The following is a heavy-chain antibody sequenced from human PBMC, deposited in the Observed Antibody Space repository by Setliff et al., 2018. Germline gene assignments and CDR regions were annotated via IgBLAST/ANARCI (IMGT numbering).Heavy chain of an antibody. CDR1: GDSISSRRNY. V-gene: IGHV4-61*09. CDR3: AKDPRGGGGVGIHWYYYYMDV. Sequence: PSETLSLTCTVSGDSISSRRNYWGWFRQPAGKELEWIGQIYTSWSTNYNPSLKSRVTISLDTSKNQFSLSLTSVTAEDTAVYHCAKDPRGGGGVGIHWYYYYMDVWGKGTTVTVSS. J-gene: IGHJ6*03. D-gene: IGHD5-18*01. CDR2: IYTSWST.